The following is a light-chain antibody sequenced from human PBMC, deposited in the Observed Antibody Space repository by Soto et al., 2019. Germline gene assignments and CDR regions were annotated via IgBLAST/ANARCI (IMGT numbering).Light chain of an antibody. V-gene: IGLV4-60*02. J-gene: IGLJ3*02. Sequence: QLVLTQSSSASASLGSSVKFTCTLSSGHSSYVIAWHQQQPGKAPRYLMKLESSGSYNKGSGVPDRFSGSGSGADRYLTISNLQFEDEADYYCETWDTNTRVFGGGTKVTVL. CDR2: LESSGSY. CDR3: ETWDTNTRV. CDR1: SGHSSYV.